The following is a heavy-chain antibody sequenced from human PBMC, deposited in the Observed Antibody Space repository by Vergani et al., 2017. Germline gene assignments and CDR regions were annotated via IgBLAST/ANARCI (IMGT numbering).Heavy chain of an antibody. V-gene: IGHV4-59*01. CDR1: GGSISSYY. CDR3: ARGRPTTSSGVPSVDYFDY. D-gene: IGHD3-22*01. CDR2: IYYSGST. Sequence: QVQLQESGPGLLKPSETLSLTCTVSGGSISSYYWSWIRQPPGKGREWIGYIYYSGSTNYNPTLKSRGTIPVATSKNQSSLKLSSVTAADKTVDYCARGRPTTSSGVPSVDYFDYWRQGTMITVSS. J-gene: IGHJ4*02.